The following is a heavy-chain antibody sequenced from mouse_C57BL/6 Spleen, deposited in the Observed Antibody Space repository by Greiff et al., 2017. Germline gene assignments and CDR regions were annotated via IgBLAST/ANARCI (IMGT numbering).Heavy chain of an antibody. Sequence: DVKLVESGGGLVKPGGSLKLSCAASGFTFSDYGMHWVRQAPEKGLVWVAYISSGSSTIYYADTVKGRFTISRDNAKNTLFLQMTSLRSEDTAMYYCAREGNYYGSSYWYFDVWGTGTTVTVSS. CDR2: ISSGSSTI. J-gene: IGHJ1*03. CDR1: GFTFSDYG. CDR3: AREGNYYGSSYWYFDV. D-gene: IGHD1-1*01. V-gene: IGHV5-17*01.